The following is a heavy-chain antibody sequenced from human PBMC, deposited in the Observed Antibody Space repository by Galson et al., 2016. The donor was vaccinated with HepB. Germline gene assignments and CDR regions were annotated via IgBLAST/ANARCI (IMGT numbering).Heavy chain of an antibody. CDR3: ARAPNSGIVTGECRSHVDT. CDR2: IYPADSDI. J-gene: IGHJ5*02. Sequence: QSGAEVKQPGESLTISCTASGYSFTTYLRGYWIGWVRQMPGRGLEWMGIIYPADSDIRYSPSFQGQVTISADNSINTAYLHWSTLKASDTAMYFCARAPNSGIVTGECRSHVDTWGQGTQVTVSS. CDR1: GYSFTTYLRGYW. V-gene: IGHV5-51*01. D-gene: IGHD2-21*01.